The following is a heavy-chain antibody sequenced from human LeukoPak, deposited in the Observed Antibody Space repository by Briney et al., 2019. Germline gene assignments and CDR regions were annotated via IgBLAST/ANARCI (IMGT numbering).Heavy chain of an antibody. D-gene: IGHD4-17*01. V-gene: IGHV3-21*01. CDR2: ISSSSSYI. J-gene: IGHJ4*02. CDR1: GFTFSSYS. CDR3: ATQSSDYGDYGSLC. Sequence: GGSLRLSCAASGFTFSSYSMNWVRQAPGKGLEWVSSISSSSSYIYYADSVKGRFTISRDNAKNSLYLQMNSLRAEDTAVYYCATQSSDYGDYGSLCWGQGTLVTVSS.